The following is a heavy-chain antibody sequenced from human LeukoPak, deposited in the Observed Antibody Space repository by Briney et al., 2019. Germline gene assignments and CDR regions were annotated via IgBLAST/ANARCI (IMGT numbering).Heavy chain of an antibody. V-gene: IGHV3-30*04. Sequence: GGSLRLSCEASGFSFSNYALHWVRQAPGKGPERVAVISYDDTNKYYVASVKGRFTISRDNSKNTLYLQMNSLRAEDTAVYYCARVMVRGVINRRYYFDYWGQGTLVTVSS. CDR1: GFSFSNYA. J-gene: IGHJ4*02. CDR3: ARVMVRGVINRRYYFDY. CDR2: ISYDDTNK. D-gene: IGHD3-10*01.